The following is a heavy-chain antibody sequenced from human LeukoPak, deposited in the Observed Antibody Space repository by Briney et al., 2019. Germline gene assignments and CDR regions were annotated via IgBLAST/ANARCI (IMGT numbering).Heavy chain of an antibody. J-gene: IGHJ4*02. Sequence: PGGSLRLSCAASGFTFSTYWMHWVRQAPGKGLVWVSRINSDGSDTSYADSVKGRFTISRDNAKNSLYLQMNSLRAEDTALYYCAKAGRTYYYDSSGQYYFDYWGQGTLVTVSS. CDR2: INSDGSDT. D-gene: IGHD3-22*01. V-gene: IGHV3-74*01. CDR1: GFTFSTYW. CDR3: AKAGRTYYYDSSGQYYFDY.